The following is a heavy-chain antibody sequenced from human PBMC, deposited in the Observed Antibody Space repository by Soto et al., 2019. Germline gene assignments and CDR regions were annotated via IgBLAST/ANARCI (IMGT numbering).Heavy chain of an antibody. J-gene: IGHJ4*02. CDR3: ARDWSFDY. CDR2: LSHIGDTI. D-gene: IGHD2-21*01. CDR1: GFSFSNYY. V-gene: IGHV3-23*01. Sequence: PGGSLRLSCAASGFSFSNYYMHWVRQAPGKGLVWVSGLSHIGDTIYNADSVKGRLTISRDNSKSTLYLQMNNLRAEDTAVYYCARDWSFDYWGQGVLVTVST.